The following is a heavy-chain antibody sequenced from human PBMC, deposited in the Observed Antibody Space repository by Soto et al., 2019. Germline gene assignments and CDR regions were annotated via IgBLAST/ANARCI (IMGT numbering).Heavy chain of an antibody. J-gene: IGHJ3*01. V-gene: IGHV3-74*01. CDR2: IYSDGTST. CDR3: ARGDRGAFDL. D-gene: IGHD1-26*01. Sequence: EVQLVESGGGLVQPGESLRLSCAAAGFTFAYYWMHWVRQAPGKGMVWVSRIYSDGTSTTYADSVKGRFTISRDNAKNTVSLKMNSLRADDTAVYYCARGDRGAFDLWGQGTVVTVSS. CDR1: GFTFAYYW.